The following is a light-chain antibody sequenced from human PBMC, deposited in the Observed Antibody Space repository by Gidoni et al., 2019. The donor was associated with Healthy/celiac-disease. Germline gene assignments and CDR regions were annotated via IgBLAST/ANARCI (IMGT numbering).Light chain of an antibody. CDR3: CSYAGSSTL. Sequence: QSARTQPASVSGSPGQPITISCTGTSRDVGSYNLVSWYQQHPGKAPKLMIYEVSKRPSGVSNRFSGSKSGNTASLTISGLQAEDEADYYCCSYAGSSTLFGGGTKLTVL. V-gene: IGLV2-23*02. CDR2: EVS. J-gene: IGLJ3*02. CDR1: SRDVGSYNL.